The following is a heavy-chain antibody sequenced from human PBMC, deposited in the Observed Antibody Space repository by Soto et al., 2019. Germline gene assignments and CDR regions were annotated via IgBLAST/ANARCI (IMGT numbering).Heavy chain of an antibody. D-gene: IGHD2-2*01. V-gene: IGHV3-21*01. J-gene: IGHJ6*02. CDR3: ARDGNVVVPAVDYYGMDV. CDR1: GFTFSTYS. Sequence: EVQLVESGGGLVKPGGSLRLSCAASGFTFSTYSMNWVRQAPGKGLEWVSSLSSSSSYIYYADSVKGRLTVSRDNATNSLFLQMNSLRAEDTAVYYCARDGNVVVPAVDYYGMDVWGQGTTVTVSS. CDR2: LSSSSSYI.